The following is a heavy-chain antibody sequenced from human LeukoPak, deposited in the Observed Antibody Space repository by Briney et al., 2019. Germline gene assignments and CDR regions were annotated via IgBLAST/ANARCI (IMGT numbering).Heavy chain of an antibody. CDR3: ARGPSRIVHAVRGMEDWFDP. J-gene: IGHJ5*02. D-gene: IGHD1-26*01. CDR1: GYTFTSYG. V-gene: IGHV1-18*01. Sequence: ASVTVSCKASGYTFTSYGISWVRQAPGQGLEWMGWISAYNGNTNYAQKLQGRVTMTTDTSTSTAYMELRSLRSDDTAVYYCARGPSRIVHAVRGMEDWFDPWGQGTLVTVSS. CDR2: ISAYNGNT.